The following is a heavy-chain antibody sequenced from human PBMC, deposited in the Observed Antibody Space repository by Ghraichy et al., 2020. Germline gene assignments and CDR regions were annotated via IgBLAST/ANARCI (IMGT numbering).Heavy chain of an antibody. V-gene: IGHV3-13*01. J-gene: IGHJ3*02. CDR1: GFTFSSYD. CDR3: ARGEYYGSGSYSFNNSEGAFDI. CDR2: IGTAGDT. D-gene: IGHD3-10*01. Sequence: GGSLRLSCAASGFTFSSYDMHWVRQATGKGLEWVSAIGTAGDTYYPGSVKGRFTISRENAKNSLYLQMNSLRAGDTAVYYCARGEYYGSGSYSFNNSEGAFDIWGQGTMVTVSS.